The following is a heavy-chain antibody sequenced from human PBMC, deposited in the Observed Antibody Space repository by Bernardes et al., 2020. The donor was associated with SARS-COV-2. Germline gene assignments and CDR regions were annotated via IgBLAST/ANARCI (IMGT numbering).Heavy chain of an antibody. Sequence: WKAFGDIFSDHYMHWVREAPGQGLEWMGRINLNSGGTDYAQRFQGRVTLTRDTSISTAYMELTWVRSDDTALYFCARDLGSGISAHWGQGTLVTVTS. CDR3: ARDLGSGISAH. J-gene: IGHJ4*02. CDR1: GDIFSDHY. V-gene: IGHV1-2*02. D-gene: IGHD1-26*01. CDR2: INLNSGGT.